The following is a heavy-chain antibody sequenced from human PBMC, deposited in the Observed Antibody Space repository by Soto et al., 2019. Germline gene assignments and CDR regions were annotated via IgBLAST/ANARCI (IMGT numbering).Heavy chain of an antibody. CDR1: GGSISSYY. V-gene: IGHV4-59*08. J-gene: IGHJ4*02. CDR3: ARLPTYYYDSSGYDH. CDR2: IYYSGST. D-gene: IGHD3-22*01. Sequence: QVQLQESGPGLVKPSETLSLTCTVSGGSISSYYWSWIRQPPGKGLEWIGYIYYSGSTNYNPSLKSRVTIXXDXSXXQFSLKLSSVTAADTAVYYCARLPTYYYDSSGYDHWGQGTLVTVSS.